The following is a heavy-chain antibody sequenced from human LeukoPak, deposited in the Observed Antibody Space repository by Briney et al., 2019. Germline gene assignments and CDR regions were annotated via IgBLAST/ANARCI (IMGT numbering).Heavy chain of an antibody. J-gene: IGHJ4*02. V-gene: IGHV4-61*02. CDR3: ARERAAAGSDY. D-gene: IGHD6-13*01. CDR1: GGSISSGSYY. CDR2: IYTSGST. Sequence: SETLSLTCTVSGGSISSGSYYWSWIRQPAGKGLEWIGRIYTSGSTNYNPSLKSRVTISIDTSKNQFSLKLSPVTAADTAVYYCARERAAAGSDYWGQGTLVTVSS.